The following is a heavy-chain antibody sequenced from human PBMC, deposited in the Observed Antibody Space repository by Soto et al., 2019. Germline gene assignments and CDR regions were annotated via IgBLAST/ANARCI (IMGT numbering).Heavy chain of an antibody. CDR2: ISSCSSNI. D-gene: IGHD3-22*01. V-gene: IGHV3-48*02. CDR3: AALSSGYKWHSCDI. CDR1: GVTFSRYS. Sequence: GGALRVSCAAAGVTFSRYSMKSVCRAPGKGLVWVSYISSCSSNISYADSVKGRFTISRDNAKNSLYLHMNTLSDADTPAFSCAALSSGYKWHSCDIWGQGTMVTVSS. J-gene: IGHJ3*02.